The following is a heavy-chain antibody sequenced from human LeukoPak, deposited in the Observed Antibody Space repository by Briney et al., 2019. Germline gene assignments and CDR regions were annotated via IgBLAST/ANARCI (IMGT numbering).Heavy chain of an antibody. CDR3: ARHPYSDSCSSTNCLRNWFDP. J-gene: IGHJ5*02. Sequence: PSETLSLTCTVSGGSVSGSTYYWGWIRQPPGKGLEWIGSVYYSGTTYYNSSLKSRITISVDTSRKHFSLKLSSVTAADTAVYYCARHPYSDSCSSTNCLRNWFDPWGQGTLVSVSS. CDR2: VYYSGTT. CDR1: GGSVSGSTYY. V-gene: IGHV4-39*01. D-gene: IGHD2-2*01.